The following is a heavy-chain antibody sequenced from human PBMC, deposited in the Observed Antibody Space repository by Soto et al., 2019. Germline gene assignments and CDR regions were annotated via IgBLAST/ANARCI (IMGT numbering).Heavy chain of an antibody. Sequence: PGGSLRLSCAASGFTFSSYWMHWLRRAPGKGLVWVSRINNDGRSTTYADSVKGRFTISRDNAKNTLYLQMDSLRAEDTAVYYCARRNRLSYTSDYWGQGTLVTVS. CDR3: ARRNRLSYTSDY. J-gene: IGHJ4*02. CDR1: GFTFSSYW. D-gene: IGHD2-21*02. CDR2: INNDGRST. V-gene: IGHV3-74*01.